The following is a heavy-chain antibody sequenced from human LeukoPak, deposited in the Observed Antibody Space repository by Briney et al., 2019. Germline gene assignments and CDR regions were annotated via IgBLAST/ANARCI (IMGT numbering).Heavy chain of an antibody. CDR2: ISGSTTT. Sequence: PGGSLRLSCAASGFTFSSYAMSWVRQAPGRGLEWVSVISGSTTTDYADSVKGRFTISRDNSKNTLYLQMNSLRAEDTAVYYCAKKGYYDGSGYYMYYFDHWGQGTLVTVSS. V-gene: IGHV3-23*01. J-gene: IGHJ4*02. CDR3: AKKGYYDGSGYYMYYFDH. D-gene: IGHD3-22*01. CDR1: GFTFSSYA.